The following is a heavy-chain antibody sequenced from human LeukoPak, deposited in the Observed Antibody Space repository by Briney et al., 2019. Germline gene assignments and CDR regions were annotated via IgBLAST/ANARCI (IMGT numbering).Heavy chain of an antibody. CDR3: AKDPADSSGWYGDY. V-gene: IGHV3-23*01. Sequence: GGSLRLSCAASGFTFSSYSLNWVRQAPGKGLEWVSAISGSGGSTYYADSVKGRFTISRDNSKNTLYLQMNSLRAEDTAVYYCAKDPADSSGWYGDYWGRGTLVTVSS. J-gene: IGHJ4*02. CDR1: GFTFSSYS. CDR2: ISGSGGST. D-gene: IGHD6-19*01.